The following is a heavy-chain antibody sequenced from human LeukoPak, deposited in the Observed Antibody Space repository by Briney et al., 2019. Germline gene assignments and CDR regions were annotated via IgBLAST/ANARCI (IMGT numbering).Heavy chain of an antibody. D-gene: IGHD4-11*01. CDR1: GGSFSGYY. J-gene: IGHJ4*02. CDR3: ARGHYTHS. Sequence: PSETLSLTCAVHGGSFSGYYWSSIRQPPGKGLEWIGEINHIVSTNYNPSIKSRVTISVDTSKNQCSMKLGTVTAADTAVYYCARGHYTHSWGQGTLVTVSS. V-gene: IGHV4-34*01. CDR2: INHIVST.